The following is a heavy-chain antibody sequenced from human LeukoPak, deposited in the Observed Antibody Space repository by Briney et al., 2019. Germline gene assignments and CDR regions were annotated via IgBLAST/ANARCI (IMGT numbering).Heavy chain of an antibody. D-gene: IGHD3-22*01. CDR2: INPNSGGT. CDR1: GYTFTGYY. V-gene: IGHV1-2*02. J-gene: IGHJ4*02. Sequence: ASVTVSCKASGYTFTGYYMHWVRQAPGQGLEWMGWINPNSGGTNYAQKFQGRVTMTRDTSISTAYMELSRLRSDDAAVYYCESSGTYDSSGYHDYWGQGTLVTVSS. CDR3: ESSGTYDSSGYHDY.